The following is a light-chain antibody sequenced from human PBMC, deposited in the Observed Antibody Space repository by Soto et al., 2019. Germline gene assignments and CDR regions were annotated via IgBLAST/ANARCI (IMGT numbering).Light chain of an antibody. CDR3: QQRSNWPPTWT. CDR2: S. CDR1: QSVSSY. Sequence: EIVLSQSPATLSLSPGERATLSCRASQSVSSYLAWYQHKPGQAPRLLISSKRATGIPARFSGSGSGTDFTLTISSLEPEDFAVYYCQQRSNWPPTWTFGQGTKVEVK. J-gene: IGKJ1*01. V-gene: IGKV3-11*01.